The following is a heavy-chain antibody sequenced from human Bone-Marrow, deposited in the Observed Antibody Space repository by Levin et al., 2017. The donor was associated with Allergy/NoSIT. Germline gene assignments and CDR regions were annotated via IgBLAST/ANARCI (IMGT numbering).Heavy chain of an antibody. J-gene: IGHJ4*02. CDR2: INHSGDT. D-gene: IGHD2-15*01. Sequence: SQTLSLTCAVYGGSFSGYYWSWIRQPPGKGLEWIGEINHSGDTNYNPSLKSRVTISVDTSKNQFSLKLSSVTAADTAVYYCARGEWEVVVDVGFYFDYWGQGTLVTVSS. CDR3: ARGEWEVVVDVGFYFDY. V-gene: IGHV4-34*01. CDR1: GGSFSGYY.